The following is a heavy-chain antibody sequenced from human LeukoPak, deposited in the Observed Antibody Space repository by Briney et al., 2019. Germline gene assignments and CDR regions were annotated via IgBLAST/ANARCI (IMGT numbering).Heavy chain of an antibody. V-gene: IGHV3-48*03. CDR1: GFSFSSYE. Sequence: GGSLRLSCAASGFSFSSYEMNWVRQAPGKGLEGIAYINSNGRNIDYADSVRGRFTSSRDNAKHLLYLQMNSRRAEDTAVYYCAELGITMIGGVWGTGTTVTTSS. J-gene: IGHJ6*04. D-gene: IGHD3-10*02. CDR3: AELGITMIGGV. CDR2: INSNGRNI.